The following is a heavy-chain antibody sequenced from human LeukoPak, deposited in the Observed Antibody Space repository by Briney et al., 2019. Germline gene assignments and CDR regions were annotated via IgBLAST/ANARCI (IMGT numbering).Heavy chain of an antibody. V-gene: IGHV4-34*01. J-gene: IGHJ6*03. Sequence: SETLSLTCAVYGGSFSGYYWSWIRQPPGKGLEWIGEINHSGSTNYNPSLKSRVTISVDTSKNQFSLKLSSVTAADTAVYYCARPDYYYYYMDVWGKGTTVTISS. CDR3: ARPDYYYYYMDV. CDR2: INHSGST. CDR1: GGSFSGYY.